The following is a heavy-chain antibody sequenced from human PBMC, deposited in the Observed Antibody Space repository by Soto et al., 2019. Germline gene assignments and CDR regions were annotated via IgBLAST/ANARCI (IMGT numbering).Heavy chain of an antibody. Sequence: PGGSLRLSCAASGFPFSSYAMSWVSPAPGKGLEWVSAISGSGGSTYYADSVKGRFTISRDNSKNTLYLQMNSLRAEDTAVYYCAKVSTIFGVVIIGADWYFDYWGHGTLVTVSS. V-gene: IGHV3-23*01. D-gene: IGHD3-3*01. CDR3: AKVSTIFGVVIIGADWYFDY. CDR2: ISGSGGST. CDR1: GFPFSSYA. J-gene: IGHJ4*01.